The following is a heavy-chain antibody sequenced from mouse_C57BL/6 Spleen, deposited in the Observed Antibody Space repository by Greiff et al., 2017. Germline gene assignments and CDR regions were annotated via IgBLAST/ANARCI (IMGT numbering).Heavy chain of an antibody. Sequence: EVKVEESGPGLVKPSQSLSLTCSVTGYSITSGYYWNWIRQFPGNKLEWMGYISYDGSNNYNPSLKNRISITRDTSKNQFFLKLNSVTTEDTATYYCARFYGSSLYYAMDYWGQGTSVTVSS. V-gene: IGHV3-6*01. J-gene: IGHJ4*01. CDR1: GYSITSGYY. D-gene: IGHD1-1*01. CDR2: ISYDGSN. CDR3: ARFYGSSLYYAMDY.